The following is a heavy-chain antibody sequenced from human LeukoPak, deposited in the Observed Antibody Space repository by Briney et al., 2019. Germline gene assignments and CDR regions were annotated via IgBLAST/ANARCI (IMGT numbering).Heavy chain of an antibody. V-gene: IGHV3-9*01. Sequence: GGSLRLSCAASGFTFDDYAMHWVRQAPGKGLEWVSGISWNSGSIGYADSVKGRFTISRDNAKNSLYLQMNSLRAEDTALYYCAKDQTTVVTTGSGAFDIWGQGTMVTVSS. CDR3: AKDQTTVVTTGSGAFDI. J-gene: IGHJ3*02. CDR2: ISWNSGSI. D-gene: IGHD4-23*01. CDR1: GFTFDDYA.